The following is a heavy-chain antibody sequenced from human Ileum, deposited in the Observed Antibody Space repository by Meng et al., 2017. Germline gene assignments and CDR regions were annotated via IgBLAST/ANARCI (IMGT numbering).Heavy chain of an antibody. CDR3: ARIVYGGNGIEKYCFDY. J-gene: IGHJ4*02. CDR2: IHHSSGA. Sequence: VPVLLQPSGACLLNCCGPMDPIRTIYCWSWGQQSGGWVREWIGKIHHSSGAIYNPSLKNRVTTSVDRFKIQFAPNMRYVSAAVTAVYYSARIVYGGNGIEKYCFDYWGQGTLVTVSS. V-gene: IGHV4-4*02. D-gene: IGHD4-23*01. CDR1: MDPIRTIYC.